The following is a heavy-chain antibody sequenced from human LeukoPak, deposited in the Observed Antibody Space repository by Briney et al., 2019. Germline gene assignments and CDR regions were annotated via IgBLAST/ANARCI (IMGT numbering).Heavy chain of an antibody. CDR2: IYYGGST. Sequence: PSETLSLTCTASGGSISSSSYYWGWIRQPPGKGLEWIGSIYYGGSTYYNPSLSSRAIISVDTSKKQFSLKLSSVTAADTAVYYCASAHYGDPFDYWGQGTLVTVSS. V-gene: IGHV4-39*01. CDR3: ASAHYGDPFDY. J-gene: IGHJ4*02. D-gene: IGHD4-17*01. CDR1: GGSISSSSYY.